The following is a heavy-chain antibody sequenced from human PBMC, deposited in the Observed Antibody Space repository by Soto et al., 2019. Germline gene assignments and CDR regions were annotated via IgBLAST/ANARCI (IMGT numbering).Heavy chain of an antibody. CDR3: AREIWSTSGPQNFFDD. J-gene: IGHJ4*02. CDR2: VSPASGKT. V-gene: IGHV1-18*01. D-gene: IGHD2-2*01. Sequence: QVQLVQSGAEVKNPGASVKVSCKATGYNFRDYGVIWARQAPGQGLEWMGYVSPASGKTTYGQDLQGRVTLTTDTSTTTAYLERRSLRSDDTAVYYCAREIWSTSGPQNFFDDWGQGTLVTVSS. CDR1: GYNFRDYG.